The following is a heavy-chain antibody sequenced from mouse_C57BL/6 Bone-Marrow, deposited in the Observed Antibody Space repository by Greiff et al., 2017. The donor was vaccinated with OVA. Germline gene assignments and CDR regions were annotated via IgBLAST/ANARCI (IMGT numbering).Heavy chain of an antibody. J-gene: IGHJ3*01. CDR2: INPNNGGT. CDR1: GYTFTDYN. V-gene: IGHV1-18*01. CDR3: ARPVYGNYPTWFAY. Sequence: VHVKQSGPELVKPGASVKIPCKASGYTFTDYNMDWVKQSHGKSLELIGDINPNNGGTIYNQKFKGKATLTVDKSSSTAYMELRSLTSEDTAVYYCARPVYGNYPTWFAYWGQGTLVTVSA. D-gene: IGHD2-1*01.